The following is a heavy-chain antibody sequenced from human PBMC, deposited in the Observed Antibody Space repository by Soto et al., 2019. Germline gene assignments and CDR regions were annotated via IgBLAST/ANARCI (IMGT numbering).Heavy chain of an antibody. Sequence: GASLKFSCKSSGGTFSSYAISWVRQVPGQGLDWMGGIIPIFGTANYAQKFQGRVTMTRDTSISTAYMELSRLRSDDTAVYYCARVRYDFWSGSSGMDVWGQGTTVTVSS. D-gene: IGHD3-3*01. CDR2: IIPIFGTA. CDR1: GGTFSSYA. J-gene: IGHJ6*02. V-gene: IGHV1-69*05. CDR3: ARVRYDFWSGSSGMDV.